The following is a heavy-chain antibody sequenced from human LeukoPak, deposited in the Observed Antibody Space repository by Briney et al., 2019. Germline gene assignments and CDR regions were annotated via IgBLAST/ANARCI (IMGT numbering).Heavy chain of an antibody. J-gene: IGHJ3*02. CDR2: IIPIFGTA. V-gene: IGHV1-69*13. CDR1: GGTFSSYA. Sequence: SVKVSCKASGGTFSSYAISWVRQAPGQGLEWMGGIIPIFGTANYAQKFQGRVTITADGSTSTAYTELSSLRSEDTAVYYCARGRAHYHYDSNAFDIWGQGTTVTVSS. CDR3: ARGRAHYHYDSNAFDI. D-gene: IGHD3-3*01.